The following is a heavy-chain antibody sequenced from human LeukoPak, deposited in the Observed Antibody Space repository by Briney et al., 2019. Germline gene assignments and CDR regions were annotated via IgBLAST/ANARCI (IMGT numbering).Heavy chain of an antibody. CDR2: ISSSSSYI. Sequence: PGGSLRLSCAASGFTFGSYSMNWVRQAPGKGLEWVSSISSSSSYIYYADSVKGRFTVSRDNAKNSLYLQMNSLRAEDTAVYYCARVSGDASTYQLLYRGRPGSDYWGQGTLVTVSS. CDR3: ARVSGDASTYQLLYRGRPGSDY. CDR1: GFTFGSYS. V-gene: IGHV3-21*01. J-gene: IGHJ4*02. D-gene: IGHD2-2*02.